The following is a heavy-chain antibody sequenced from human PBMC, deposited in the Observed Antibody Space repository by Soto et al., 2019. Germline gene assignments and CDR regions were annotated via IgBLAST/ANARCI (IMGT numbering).Heavy chain of an antibody. J-gene: IGHJ4*02. D-gene: IGHD3-22*01. CDR3: ARRDYDSSGYYDLGY. Sequence: QVQLVQSGAEVKKPGSSVKVSCKASGGTFSSYAISWVRQAPGQGLEWMGGIISIFGTADYAQKFQARVTITADESTSTAYMELSSLRSEDTAVYCCARRDYDSSGYYDLGYWGQGTLVTVSS. CDR2: IISIFGTA. V-gene: IGHV1-69*12. CDR1: GGTFSSYA.